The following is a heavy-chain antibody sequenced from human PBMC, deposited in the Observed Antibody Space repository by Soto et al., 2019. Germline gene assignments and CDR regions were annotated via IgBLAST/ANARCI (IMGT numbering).Heavy chain of an antibody. J-gene: IGHJ4*02. CDR2: MNPNSGNA. CDR1: GYTFTSND. CDR3: TRARYGGYGFDY. D-gene: IGHD5-12*01. Sequence: GASVKVSCKASGYTFTSNDIHWVRQATGQGHELMGWMNPNSGNAGYTQEFQGRVTMTRDNSISTAYMELSSLISEDTAIYYCTRARYGGYGFDYWGQGTLVTVSS. V-gene: IGHV1-8*02.